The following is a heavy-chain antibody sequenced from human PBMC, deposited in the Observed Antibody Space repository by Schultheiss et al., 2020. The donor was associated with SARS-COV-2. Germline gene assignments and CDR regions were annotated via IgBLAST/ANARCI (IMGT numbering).Heavy chain of an antibody. CDR2: ISGSGGST. D-gene: IGHD5-12*01. V-gene: IGHV3-23*01. CDR1: GFTFSSYA. J-gene: IGHJ6*02. Sequence: GGSLRLSCAASGFTFSSYAMSWVRQAPGKGLEWVSAISGSGGSTYYADSVKGRFTISRDNSKNTLYLQMNSLRAEDTAVYYCARTGGSPPYYYYYGMDVWGQGTTVTVSS. CDR3: ARTGGSPPYYYYYGMDV.